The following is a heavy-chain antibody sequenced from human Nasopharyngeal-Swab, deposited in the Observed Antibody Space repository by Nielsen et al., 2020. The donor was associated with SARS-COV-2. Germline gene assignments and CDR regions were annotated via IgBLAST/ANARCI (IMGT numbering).Heavy chain of an antibody. CDR3: ARDGERYFDY. D-gene: IGHD5-24*01. J-gene: IGHJ4*02. V-gene: IGHV3-30*01. Sequence: SVKGRFTISRNNSLYLQMNSLRPEDTAIYYCARDGERYFDYWGQGTLVTVSS.